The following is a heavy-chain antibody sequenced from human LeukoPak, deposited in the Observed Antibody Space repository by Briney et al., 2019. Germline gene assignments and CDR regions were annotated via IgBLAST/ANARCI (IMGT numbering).Heavy chain of an antibody. CDR1: GLTLSRYS. CDR2: ISSSSTI. J-gene: IGHJ3*02. CDR3: ARDVLTIFGVVDAFDI. Sequence: GESLRLSCAASGLTLSRYSMNWVRQPARKGREWDSYISSSSTIYYADSVKGRFTISRDNAKISLYLQMNSLRAEDTAVYYCARDVLTIFGVVDAFDIWGQGTMVTVSS. V-gene: IGHV3-48*04. D-gene: IGHD3-3*01.